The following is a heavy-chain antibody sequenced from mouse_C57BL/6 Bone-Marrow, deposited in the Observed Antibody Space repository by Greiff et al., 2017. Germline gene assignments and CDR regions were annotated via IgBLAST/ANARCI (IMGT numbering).Heavy chain of an antibody. CDR3: TTGGNYGYFDD. CDR1: GFNIKDDY. Sequence: VQLQQSGAELVRPGASVKLSCTASGFNIKDDYMHWVKQRPEQGLEWIGWIDPENGDTEYASKFQGKATITADTSSNTAYLQLSSLTSEDTAVYYCTTGGNYGYFDDWGTGTTVTVSS. V-gene: IGHV14-4*01. CDR2: IDPENGDT. D-gene: IGHD2-1*01. J-gene: IGHJ1*03.